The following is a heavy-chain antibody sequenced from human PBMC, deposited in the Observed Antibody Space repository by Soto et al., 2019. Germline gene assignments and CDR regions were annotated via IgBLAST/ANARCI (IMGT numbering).Heavy chain of an antibody. CDR1: GFTFSTDG. J-gene: IGHJ4*02. CDR2: TWSDGNNK. V-gene: IGHV3-33*01. CDR3: ARAAYCGGDCYLLDY. D-gene: IGHD2-21*02. Sequence: PGGSLILSCGASGFTFSTDGMHWGRQAPGKGLEWVAVTWSDGNNKYYADSVKGRFTISRDNSKNTLYLQMNSLRAEDTAVYYCARAAYCGGDCYLLDYWGQGTLVTVSS.